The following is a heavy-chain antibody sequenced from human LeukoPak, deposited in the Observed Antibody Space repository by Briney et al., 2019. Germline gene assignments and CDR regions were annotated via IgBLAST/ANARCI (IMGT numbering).Heavy chain of an antibody. V-gene: IGHV3-23*01. D-gene: IGHD1-26*01. CDR3: ARDPSGSYTGYFDY. J-gene: IGHJ4*02. CDR2: ISGSGGST. CDR1: GFTFSSYA. Sequence: GGSLRLSCAASGFTFSSYAMSWVRQAPGKGLEWVSAISGSGGSTYYADSVKGRFTISRDNSKNTLYLQMNSLRAEDTALYYCARDPSGSYTGYFDYWGQGTLATVSS.